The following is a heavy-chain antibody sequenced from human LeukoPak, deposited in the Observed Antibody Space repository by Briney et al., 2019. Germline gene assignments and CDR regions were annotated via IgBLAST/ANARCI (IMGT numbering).Heavy chain of an antibody. J-gene: IGHJ4*02. Sequence: ASVKISCKASRYTFTGYYMHWVRQAPGQGLEWMGIINPSGGSTSYAQKFQGRVTMTRDMSTSTVYMELSSLRSEDTAVYYCARVGSDYADYWGQGTLVTVSS. CDR2: INPSGGST. CDR1: RYTFTGYY. V-gene: IGHV1-46*01. D-gene: IGHD4-17*01. CDR3: ARVGSDYADY.